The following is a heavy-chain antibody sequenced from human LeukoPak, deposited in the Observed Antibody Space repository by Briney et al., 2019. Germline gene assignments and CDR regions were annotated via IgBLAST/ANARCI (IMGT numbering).Heavy chain of an antibody. J-gene: IGHJ4*02. CDR1: GYSFTSYW. CDR3: ARHGREYYYDSSGYLDY. V-gene: IGHV5-51*01. Sequence: GESLKISCKGSGYSFTSYWIGWVRQMPGKGLEWMGIIYPGDSDTRYSPSFQGQVTISADKSISTAYLQWSSLKASDTAMYYCARHGREYYYDSSGYLDYWGQGTLVTVSS. D-gene: IGHD3-22*01. CDR2: IYPGDSDT.